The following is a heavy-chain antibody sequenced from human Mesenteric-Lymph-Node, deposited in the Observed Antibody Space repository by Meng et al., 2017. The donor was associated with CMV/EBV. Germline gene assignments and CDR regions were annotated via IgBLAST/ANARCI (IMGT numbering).Heavy chain of an antibody. CDR1: GGSISSGTYY. CDR2: IDYSGRT. Sequence: SGGSISSGTYYWGWIRQPPGKGLEWIGSIDYSGRTYYNPSLESRVIISVDTSKNQFSLKLSSVTAADTAEYYCARHESPGNLDAFDIWGQGTMVTVSS. V-gene: IGHV4-39*01. CDR3: ARHESPGNLDAFDI. J-gene: IGHJ3*02. D-gene: IGHD1-7*01.